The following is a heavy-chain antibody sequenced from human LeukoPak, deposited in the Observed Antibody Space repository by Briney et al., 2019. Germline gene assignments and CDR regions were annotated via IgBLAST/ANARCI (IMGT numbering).Heavy chain of an antibody. V-gene: IGHV4-34*01. CDR2: INHSGST. Sequence: PSETLSLTCAVYGGSFNDYYWTWIRQSPGKGLEWIGEINHSGSTSYNPSLKSRVTISVDASKSQFSLKLNSVTAADTAVYYCASRKLGNDYWGQGTLVTVSS. CDR3: ASRKLGNDY. CDR1: GGSFNDYY. D-gene: IGHD7-27*01. J-gene: IGHJ4*02.